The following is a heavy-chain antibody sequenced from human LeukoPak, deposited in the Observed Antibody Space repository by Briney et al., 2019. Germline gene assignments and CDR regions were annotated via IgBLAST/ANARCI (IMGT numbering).Heavy chain of an antibody. CDR2: INPNSGGT. J-gene: IGHJ6*02. CDR1: GYTFTGYY. CDR3: ASPIVVVPAAGGSYYYYYGMDV. Sequence: GASVKVSCKASGYTFTGYYMHWVRQAPGQGLEWMGWINPNSGGTNYAQKFQGRVTMTRDTSISTAYMELSRLRSDDTAVYYCASPIVVVPAAGGSYYYYYGMDVWGQGTTVTVSS. D-gene: IGHD2-2*01. V-gene: IGHV1-2*02.